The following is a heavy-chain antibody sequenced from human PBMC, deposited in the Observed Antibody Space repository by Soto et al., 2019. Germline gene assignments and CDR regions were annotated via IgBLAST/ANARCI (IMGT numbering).Heavy chain of an antibody. CDR1: GYTFTSYD. Sequence: ASVKVSCKASGYTFTSYDINWVRQATGQGLEWMGWMNPNSGNTGYAQKFQGRVTMTRNTSISTAYMELSSLRSEDTAVYYCARVLVVVVVATRYYYGMDVWGQGTKVTVSS. CDR2: MNPNSGNT. J-gene: IGHJ6*02. V-gene: IGHV1-8*01. D-gene: IGHD2-15*01. CDR3: ARVLVVVVVATRYYYGMDV.